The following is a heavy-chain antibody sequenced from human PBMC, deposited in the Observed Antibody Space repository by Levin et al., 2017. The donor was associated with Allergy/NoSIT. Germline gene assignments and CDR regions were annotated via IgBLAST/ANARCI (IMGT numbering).Heavy chain of an antibody. CDR1: GFTFSSYS. Sequence: GESLKISCAASGFTFSSYSMNWVRQAPGKGLEWVSYISSSSSTIYYADSVKGRFTISRDNAKNSLYLQMNSLRAEDTAVYYCASNSVGGTPGYYYYYGMDVWGQGTTVTVSS. V-gene: IGHV3-48*01. D-gene: IGHD1-1*01. CDR2: ISSSSSTI. J-gene: IGHJ6*02. CDR3: ASNSVGGTPGYYYYYGMDV.